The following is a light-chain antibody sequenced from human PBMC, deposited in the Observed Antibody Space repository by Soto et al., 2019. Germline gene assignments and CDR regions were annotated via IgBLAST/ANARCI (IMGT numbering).Light chain of an antibody. Sequence: DIVMTQSPDSLAVSLGERATINCRSSQSVLHTSNNRNYLAWYQQRPRQPPRLLIYWASTRESGVPDRFSGSGSGTDFTLTISSLQAEDVAVYYCQQYYDAPTFGQGTKVEIK. CDR1: QSVLHTSNNRNY. CDR3: QQYYDAPT. J-gene: IGKJ1*01. V-gene: IGKV4-1*01. CDR2: WAS.